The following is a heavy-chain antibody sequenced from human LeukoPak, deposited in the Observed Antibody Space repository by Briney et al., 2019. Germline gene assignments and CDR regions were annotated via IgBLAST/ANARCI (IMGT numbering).Heavy chain of an antibody. CDR2: INPNSGGT. CDR3: ARFDSSSPRALDAFDI. D-gene: IGHD6-6*01. J-gene: IGHJ3*02. CDR1: GYTFTGYY. Sequence: ASVKVSCKASGYTFTGYYMHWVRQAPGQGLEWMGWINPNSGGTNYAQKFQGRVTMTRDTSISTAYMELSRLRSDDTAVYYCARFDSSSPRALDAFDIWGQGTMVTVSS. V-gene: IGHV1-2*02.